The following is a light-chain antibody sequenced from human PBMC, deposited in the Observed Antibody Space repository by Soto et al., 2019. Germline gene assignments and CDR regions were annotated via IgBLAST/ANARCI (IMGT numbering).Light chain of an antibody. CDR2: DAS. Sequence: DIQMTQSPSTLSASVGDRVTITCRASQSISSWLAWYQQKTGKAPKLLIYDASRLESGVPSRFSGSGSRTEFTLTISSLQPDDFANYYCQQYNSYSKTFGQGTKVEIK. J-gene: IGKJ1*01. V-gene: IGKV1-5*01. CDR1: QSISSW. CDR3: QQYNSYSKT.